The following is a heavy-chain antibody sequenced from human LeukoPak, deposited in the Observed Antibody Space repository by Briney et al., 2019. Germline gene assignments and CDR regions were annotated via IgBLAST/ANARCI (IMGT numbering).Heavy chain of an antibody. CDR3: ARDLITMVRGGGDY. J-gene: IGHJ4*02. V-gene: IGHV4-38-2*02. CDR2: SYDGGST. Sequence: PSETLSLTCTVSGYSISSGYYWGWIRQPPGKGLEWIGSSYDGGSTYYNPSLKSRVTRSAGASKIQFSLKLSSVTAADTAVYYWARDLITMVRGGGDYWGQGTLVTVSS. D-gene: IGHD3-10*01. CDR1: GYSISSGYY.